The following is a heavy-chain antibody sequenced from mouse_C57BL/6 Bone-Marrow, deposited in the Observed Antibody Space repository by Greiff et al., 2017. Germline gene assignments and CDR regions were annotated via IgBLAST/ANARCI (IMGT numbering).Heavy chain of an antibody. Sequence: VQLQQSGAELVRPGASVTLSCKASGYTFTDYEMHWVKQTPVHGLEWIGAIDPETGGTAYNQKFKGKAILTADKSSSTAYMELRSLTSEDSAVYYCTREANEGYFDVWGTGTTVTVSS. J-gene: IGHJ1*03. CDR3: TREANEGYFDV. D-gene: IGHD3-2*02. CDR1: GYTFTDYE. V-gene: IGHV1-15*01. CDR2: IDPETGGT.